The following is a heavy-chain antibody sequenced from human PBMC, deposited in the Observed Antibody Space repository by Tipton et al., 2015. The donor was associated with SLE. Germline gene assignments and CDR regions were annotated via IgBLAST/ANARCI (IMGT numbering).Heavy chain of an antibody. CDR2: ISHGGGT. Sequence: TLSLTCAVSRYSISSGYYWGWIRQTPGKGLEWIGTISHGGGTYYNPSLKRRVTISVDTSNNQLSLKLNSVTAADTALYFCARAARGRGGDDDGFDVWAKGQWSPSLQ. J-gene: IGHJ3*01. CDR3: ARAARGRGGDDDGFDV. CDR1: RYSISSGYY. D-gene: IGHD3-16*01. V-gene: IGHV4-38-2*01.